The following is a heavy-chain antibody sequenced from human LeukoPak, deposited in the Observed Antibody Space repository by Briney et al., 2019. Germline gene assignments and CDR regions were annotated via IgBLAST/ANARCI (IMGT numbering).Heavy chain of an antibody. CDR2: IYYSGST. CDR3: ARRNSGSYYPRYWFDP. Sequence: SETLSLTCTVSGGSISSYYWSWIRQPPGKGLEWIGYIYYSGSTNYNPSLKSRVTISVDTSKNQFSLKLSSVTAADTAVYYCARRNSGSYYPRYWFDPWGQGTLVTVSS. CDR1: GGSISSYY. V-gene: IGHV4-59*01. J-gene: IGHJ5*02. D-gene: IGHD1-26*01.